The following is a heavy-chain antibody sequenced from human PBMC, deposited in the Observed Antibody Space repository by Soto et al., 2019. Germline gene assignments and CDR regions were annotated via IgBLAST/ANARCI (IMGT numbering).Heavy chain of an antibody. J-gene: IGHJ6*02. CDR1: GFTFSSYG. CDR3: AKDPVQYCSGGSCYHYYYGMDV. V-gene: IGHV3-30*18. D-gene: IGHD2-15*01. Sequence: SLRLSCAASGFTFSSYGMHWVRQAPGKGLEWVAVISYDGSNKYYADSVKGRFTISRDNSKNTLYLQMNSLRAEDTAVYYCAKDPVQYCSGGSCYHYYYGMDVWGQGTTVTVSS. CDR2: ISYDGSNK.